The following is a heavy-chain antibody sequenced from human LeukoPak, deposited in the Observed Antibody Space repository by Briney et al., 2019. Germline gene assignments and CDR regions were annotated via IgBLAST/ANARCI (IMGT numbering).Heavy chain of an antibody. CDR2: IYYSGSA. Sequence: SETLSLTCTVSGGSISNYYWSWIRQPPGKGLEWIGYIYYSGSATYNSSLKSRVTISVDRSKNQFSLKLNSVTAADTAWYYCARGSSWSLIWGQGTLVTVSS. CDR1: GGSISNYY. J-gene: IGHJ4*02. CDR3: ARGSSWSLI. V-gene: IGHV4-59*01. D-gene: IGHD6-19*01.